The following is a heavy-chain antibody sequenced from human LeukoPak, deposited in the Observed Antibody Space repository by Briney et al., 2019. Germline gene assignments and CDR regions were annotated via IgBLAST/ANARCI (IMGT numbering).Heavy chain of an antibody. D-gene: IGHD4-23*01. CDR3: AKDAYGGNRRFDY. J-gene: IGHJ4*02. V-gene: IGHV3-23*01. CDR1: GGTFSSYG. CDR2: ISGSGGST. Sequence: SCKASGGTFSSYGMSWVRQAPGKGLEWVSAISGSGGSTYYADSVKGRFTISRDNSKNTLYLQMNSLRAEDTAVYYCAKDAYGGNRRFDYWGQGTLVTVSS.